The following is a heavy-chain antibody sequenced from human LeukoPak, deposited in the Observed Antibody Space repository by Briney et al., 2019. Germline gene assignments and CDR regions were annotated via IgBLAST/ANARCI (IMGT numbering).Heavy chain of an antibody. CDR3: AKELIYGSGSYFDY. J-gene: IGHJ4*02. D-gene: IGHD3-10*01. CDR2: ISYDGSNK. CDR1: GFTFSSYG. V-gene: IGHV3-30*18. Sequence: PGGSLRLSCAASGFTFSSYGMHWVRQAPGKGLEWVAVISYDGSNKYYADSVKGRLTISRDNSKNTLYLQMNSLRAEDTAVYYCAKELIYGSGSYFDYWGQGTLVTVSS.